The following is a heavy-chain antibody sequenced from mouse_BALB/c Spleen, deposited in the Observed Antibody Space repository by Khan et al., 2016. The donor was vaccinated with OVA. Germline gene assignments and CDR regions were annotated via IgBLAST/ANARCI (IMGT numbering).Heavy chain of an antibody. CDR2: IWSGGST. D-gene: IGHD2-4*01. CDR1: GFSLNYYG. Sequence: QVQLKQSGPGLVQPSQSPSITCTVSGFSLNYYGVHWVRQSPGKGLEWLGVIWSGGSTDYNAPFISRLSISKDNSKSQVFLKMNSLQSNDTAIYYCARNYDYDEGLAYWGQGTLVTVSA. J-gene: IGHJ3*01. V-gene: IGHV2-2*03. CDR3: ARNYDYDEGLAY.